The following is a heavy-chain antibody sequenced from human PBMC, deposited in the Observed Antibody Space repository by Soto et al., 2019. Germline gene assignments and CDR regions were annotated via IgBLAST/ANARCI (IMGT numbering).Heavy chain of an antibody. CDR1: GGCMGIGGYY. J-gene: IGHJ4*02. V-gene: IGHV4-31*03. CDR3: ARSPGYYFDY. Sequence: LCISGPVSGGCMGIGGYYWSWIRQHPGKGLEWIGYIYYSGITYYNPSLKSRVTISVDTSKNQFSLKLSSVTAADTDVYYCARSPGYYFDYWGQATLVTVYS. CDR2: IYYSGIT.